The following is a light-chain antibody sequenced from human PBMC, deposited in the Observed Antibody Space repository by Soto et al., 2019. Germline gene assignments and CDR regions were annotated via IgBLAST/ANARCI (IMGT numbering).Light chain of an antibody. Sequence: DIQVTQSPSNMSASVGDRVTITCRASQSISFWLAWYQQKPGKAPTLLIYDASTLESGVPSRFSGSVSGTQFTLTISSLQPDDFATYFCHQYSTYSPTFGQGTKVEIK. V-gene: IGKV1-5*01. J-gene: IGKJ1*01. CDR1: QSISFW. CDR2: DAS. CDR3: HQYSTYSPT.